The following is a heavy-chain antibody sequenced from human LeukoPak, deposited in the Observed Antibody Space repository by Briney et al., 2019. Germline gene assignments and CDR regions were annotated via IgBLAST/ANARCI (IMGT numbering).Heavy chain of an antibody. D-gene: IGHD3-3*01. CDR1: GFTFINYA. Sequence: GGSLRLSCSASGFTFINYAISWVRQSPGKGLIWVSTFTAGGTTTYYADSVKGRFPTSRDTSTNTLDLHLNSLRAEDTAVYYCCFGVTSSVFFDYWGRGTLVTVSS. V-gene: IGHV3-23*01. CDR2: FTAGGTTT. CDR3: CFGVTSSVFFDY. J-gene: IGHJ4*02.